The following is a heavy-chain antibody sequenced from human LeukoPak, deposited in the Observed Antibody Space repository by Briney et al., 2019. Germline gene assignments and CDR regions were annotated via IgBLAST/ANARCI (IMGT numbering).Heavy chain of an antibody. CDR3: ARDRRVYYYDSSGHTRNMDV. Sequence: AASVKVSCKASGGTFSSYAISWVRQAPGQGLEWMGGIIPIFGTANYAQKFQGRVTITADESTSTAYMELSSLRSDDTAVYYCARDRRVYYYDSSGHTRNMDVWGKGTTVTVSS. D-gene: IGHD3-22*01. CDR1: GGTFSSYA. J-gene: IGHJ6*03. CDR2: IIPIFGTA. V-gene: IGHV1-69*13.